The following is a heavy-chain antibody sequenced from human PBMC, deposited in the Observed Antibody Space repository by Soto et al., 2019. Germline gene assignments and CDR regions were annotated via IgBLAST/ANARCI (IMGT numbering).Heavy chain of an antibody. V-gene: IGHV3-30-3*01. CDR1: GFSLSGYS. J-gene: IGHJ6*02. CDR2: IQHDASNI. CDR3: VKVGWGYSFGNGMDD. D-gene: IGHD5-18*01. Sequence: GGSLRLSCAASGFSLSGYSMHWVRQAPGKGLDGVAVIQHDASNIYYADSVKGRFTISRDNSKNTLYLQMNDLTAEDTALYYCVKVGWGYSFGNGMDDWGQGTTVTVSS.